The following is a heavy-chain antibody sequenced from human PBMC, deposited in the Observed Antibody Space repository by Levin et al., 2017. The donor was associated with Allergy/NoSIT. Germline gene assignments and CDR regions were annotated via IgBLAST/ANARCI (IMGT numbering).Heavy chain of an antibody. CDR2: ISWNSGSI. D-gene: IGHD2-21*01. V-gene: IGHV3-9*01. CDR3: AKSAGGALYYYMDV. J-gene: IGHJ6*03. CDR1: GFTFDDYA. Sequence: SLKISCAASGFTFDDYAMHWVRQAPGKGLEWVSGISWNSGSIGYADSVKGRFTISRDNAKNSLYLQMNSLRAEDTALYYCAKSAGGALYYYMDVWGKGTTVTVSS.